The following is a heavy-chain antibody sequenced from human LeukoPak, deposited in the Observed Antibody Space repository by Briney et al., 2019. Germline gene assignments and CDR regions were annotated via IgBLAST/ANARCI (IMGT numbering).Heavy chain of an antibody. CDR1: GFTFRSHG. Sequence: GGSLRLSCVASGFTFRSHGMNWVRQAPGKGLEWISYINSDIYSNTIYYADTVKGRFTISRDNGKNSLYLQMNSLRDEDTAVYYCARDRDYAFDYWGQGTLVTVSS. V-gene: IGHV3-48*02. CDR3: ARDRDYAFDY. D-gene: IGHD4-17*01. CDR2: INSDIYSNTI. J-gene: IGHJ4*02.